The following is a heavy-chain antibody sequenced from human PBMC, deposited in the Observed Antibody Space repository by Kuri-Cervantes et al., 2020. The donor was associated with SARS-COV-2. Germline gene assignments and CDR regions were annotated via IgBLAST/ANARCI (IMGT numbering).Heavy chain of an antibody. CDR3: ARAKLEHNWFDP. J-gene: IGHJ5*02. D-gene: IGHD1-1*01. CDR1: GFTFSSYG. Sequence: GESLKISCAASGFTFSSYGMHWVRQAPGKGLEWVASIRYDGSNKYYADSVKGRFTISRDNSKNTLYLQMNSLRAEDTAVYYCARAKLEHNWFDPWGQGTLVTVSS. V-gene: IGHV3-30*02. CDR2: IRYDGSNK.